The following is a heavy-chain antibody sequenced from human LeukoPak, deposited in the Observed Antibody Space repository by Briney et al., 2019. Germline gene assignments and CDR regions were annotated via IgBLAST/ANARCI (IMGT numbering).Heavy chain of an antibody. CDR2: NYSGNT. V-gene: IGHV4-39*01. D-gene: IGHD6-19*01. CDR3: ARRRAGRDWFDP. J-gene: IGHJ5*02. Sequence: SETLSLTCAVSGGSISSSNYYWGWIRQPPGQGLEWIGSNYSGNTYYNPSLKSRVTISVDTSKNQFSLKLSSVTATDTAVYYCARRRAGRDWFDPWGQETLVTVSS. CDR1: GGSISSSNYY.